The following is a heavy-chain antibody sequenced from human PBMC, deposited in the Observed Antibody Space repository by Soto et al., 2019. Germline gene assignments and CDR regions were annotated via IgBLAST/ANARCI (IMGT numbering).Heavy chain of an antibody. Sequence: GGSLRLSCAASGFTLSDYWMHWVRQVPGKGLLWVSRISGSSSYTSYADSVKGRFTISRDNAKNSLYLQMNSLRAEDTAVYYCARDRPVTTDAFDIWGQGTMVTVSS. J-gene: IGHJ3*02. CDR2: ISGSSSYT. CDR1: GFTLSDYW. V-gene: IGHV3-21*01. D-gene: IGHD4-17*01. CDR3: ARDRPVTTDAFDI.